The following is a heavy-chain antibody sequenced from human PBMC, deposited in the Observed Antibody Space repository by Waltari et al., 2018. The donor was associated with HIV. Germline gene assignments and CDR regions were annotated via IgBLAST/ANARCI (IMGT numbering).Heavy chain of an antibody. J-gene: IGHJ4*02. V-gene: IGHV3-33*01. D-gene: IGHD3-16*01. CDR2: IWYDGSTT. CDR1: GFTFRSFG. CDR3: GGGPNFFDY. Sequence: VQLVGSGGGLVQPGRSLRLSCVASGFTFRSFGMHWVRQPPGKGLEWVAVIWYDGSTTYYVDSVKGRFSISRDNSNNTLYLQMNSLRVEDTAVYYWGGGPNFFDYWGQGTLVTVSS.